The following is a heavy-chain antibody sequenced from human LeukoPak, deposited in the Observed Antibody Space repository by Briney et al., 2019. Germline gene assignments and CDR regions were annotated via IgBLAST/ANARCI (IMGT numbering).Heavy chain of an antibody. J-gene: IGHJ4*02. CDR2: IVVGSGNT. D-gene: IGHD3-22*01. CDR1: GFTFTSSA. Sequence: ASVKVPCKASGFTFTSSAVQWVRQARGQRLEWVGWIVVGSGNTNYAQKFQERVTITRDMSTSTAYMELSSLRSEDTAVYYCAGPPPGYYDSSGYNSWGQGTLVTVSS. CDR3: AGPPPGYYDSSGYNS. V-gene: IGHV1-58*01.